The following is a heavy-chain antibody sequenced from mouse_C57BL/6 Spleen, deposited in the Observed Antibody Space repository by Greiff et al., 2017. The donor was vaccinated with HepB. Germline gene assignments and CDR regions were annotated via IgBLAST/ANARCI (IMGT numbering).Heavy chain of an antibody. Sequence: EVKLMESGGGLVKPGGSLKLSCAASGFTFSDYGMHWVRQAPEKGLEWVAYISSGSSTIYYADTVKGRFTISRDNAKNTLFLQMTSLRSEDTAMYYCARDLLRRYFDYWGQGTTLTVSS. CDR1: GFTFSDYG. V-gene: IGHV5-17*01. CDR2: ISSGSSTI. D-gene: IGHD2-4*01. CDR3: ARDLLRRYFDY. J-gene: IGHJ2*01.